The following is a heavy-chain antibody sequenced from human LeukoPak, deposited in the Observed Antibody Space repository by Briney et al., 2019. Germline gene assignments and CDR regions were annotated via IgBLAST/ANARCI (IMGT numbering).Heavy chain of an antibody. Sequence: GGSLRLSCAASGFTFSSYAIHWVRQAPGKGLEWVAVISYDGSNKYYADSVKGRFTISRDNSKNTLYLQMNSLRAEDTAVYYCATPMVRGVNMKHFDYWGQGTLVTVSS. V-gene: IGHV3-30-3*01. D-gene: IGHD3-10*01. CDR3: ATPMVRGVNMKHFDY. J-gene: IGHJ4*02. CDR2: ISYDGSNK. CDR1: GFTFSSYA.